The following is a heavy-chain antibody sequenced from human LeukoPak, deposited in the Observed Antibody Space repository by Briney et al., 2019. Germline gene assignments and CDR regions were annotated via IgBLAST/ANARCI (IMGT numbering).Heavy chain of an antibody. J-gene: IGHJ5*02. CDR1: GYTFTTYA. Sequence: ASVTVSCKASGYTFTTYAMHWVRQAPGQRLEWMGWINGDNGNTKYSQKFQGRVTITRDTSAYTAYMELRSLSSADTVVYFCARAPYDILTGYSLNWFDPWGQGTLVTVSS. CDR3: ARAPYDILTGYSLNWFDP. D-gene: IGHD3-9*01. CDR2: INGDNGNT. V-gene: IGHV1-3*01.